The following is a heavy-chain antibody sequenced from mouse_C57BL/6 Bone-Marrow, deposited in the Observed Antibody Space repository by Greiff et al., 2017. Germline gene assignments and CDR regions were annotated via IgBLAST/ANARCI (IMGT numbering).Heavy chain of an antibody. V-gene: IGHV14-4*01. CDR3: TTRGYGSVYFDY. CDR2: IDPENGDT. D-gene: IGHD1-1*01. J-gene: IGHJ2*01. Sequence: VTLKESGAELVRPGASVKLSCTASGFNIKDDYMHWVKQRPEQGLEWIGWIDPENGDTEYASKFQGKATITADTSSNTAYLQLSSLTSEDTAVYYCTTRGYGSVYFDYWGQGTTLTVSS. CDR1: GFNIKDDY.